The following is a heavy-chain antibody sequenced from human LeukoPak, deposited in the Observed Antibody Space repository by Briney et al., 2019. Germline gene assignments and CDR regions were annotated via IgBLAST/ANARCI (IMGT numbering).Heavy chain of an antibody. CDR1: GFTFTDYY. D-gene: IGHD6-13*01. Sequence: ASVKVSCKASGFTFTDYYIHWVRQALGQGLEWMGSIHTKSGGTKYAQKFQGRVTVTRDTSISAAYMELSRLTSDDTAVYYCARDPPAAGSTEFDFWGQGTLVTVSS. CDR2: IHTKSGGT. J-gene: IGHJ4*02. CDR3: ARDPPAAGSTEFDF. V-gene: IGHV1-2*02.